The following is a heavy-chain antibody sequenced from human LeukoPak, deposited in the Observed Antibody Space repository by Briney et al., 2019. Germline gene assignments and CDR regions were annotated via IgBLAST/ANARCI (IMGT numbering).Heavy chain of an antibody. CDR3: ARGQMGTWPGEAPTKFDY. CDR1: GGSFSGYY. J-gene: IGHJ4*02. V-gene: IGHV4-34*01. Sequence: PSETLSLTCAVYGGSFSGYYWSWIRQPPGKGLEWIGEINHSGSTNYNPSLKSRVTISVDTSKNQFSLKLSSVTAADTAVYYCARGQMGTWPGEAPTKFDYWGQGTLVTVSS. CDR2: INHSGST. D-gene: IGHD5-24*01.